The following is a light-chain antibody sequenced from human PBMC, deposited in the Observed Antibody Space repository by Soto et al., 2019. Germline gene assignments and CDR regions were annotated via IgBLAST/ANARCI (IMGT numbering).Light chain of an antibody. CDR1: QYINTR. V-gene: IGKV3-11*01. Sequence: EILLTQSPSTLSSFPGDRVTLSCRASQYINTRLDWYQHRPGQSPRLLIYQTSLRAAGIPARFSASGSGTDFTLTISDVQPEDFALYYCHQRQSWPRTFGQGTKVDIK. CDR2: QTS. CDR3: HQRQSWPRT. J-gene: IGKJ1*01.